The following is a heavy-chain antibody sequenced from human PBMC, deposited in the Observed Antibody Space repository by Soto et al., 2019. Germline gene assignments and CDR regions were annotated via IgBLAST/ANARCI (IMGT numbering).Heavy chain of an antibody. D-gene: IGHD3-10*01. J-gene: IGHJ4*02. V-gene: IGHV3-15*02. Sequence: EVPLVESGGALVKPGESLTLSCAASGFTFNSAWMTWVREAPGKGLEWVGRIKSWDDGVRVDTAALVKGRFTISRDDSKNTFYLQMTSLKSEDTAFYYCTTWRREKSCISVSYYGDGAYWGQGTLVTVSS. CDR1: GFTFNSAW. CDR3: TTWRREKSCISVSYYGDGAY. CDR2: IKSWDDGVRV.